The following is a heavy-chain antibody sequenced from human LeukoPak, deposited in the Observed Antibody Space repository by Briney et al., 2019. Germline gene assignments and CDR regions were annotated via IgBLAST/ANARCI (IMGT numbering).Heavy chain of an antibody. D-gene: IGHD3-22*01. CDR2: IYYSGST. J-gene: IGHJ4*02. Sequence: SETLSLTCTVSGGSTSSTTYYWGWIRQPPGKDLEWIGSIYYSGSTYYTPSLKSRVTISVDTSKNQFSLKLSSVTAADTAVYYCARTQGDSSGYWNYWGQGTLVTASS. CDR3: ARTQGDSSGYWNY. CDR1: GGSTSSTTYY. V-gene: IGHV4-39*01.